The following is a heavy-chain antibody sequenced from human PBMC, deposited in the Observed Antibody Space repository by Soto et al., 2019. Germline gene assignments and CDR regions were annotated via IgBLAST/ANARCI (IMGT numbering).Heavy chain of an antibody. Sequence: GGSLRLSCAASGFTFSSYAMHWVRQAPGKGLEWVAVISYDGSNKYYADSVKGRFTISRDNSKNTLYLQMNSLRAEDTAVYYCARVQAAIDAFDIWGQGTMVTVSS. CDR2: ISYDGSNK. CDR3: ARVQAAIDAFDI. V-gene: IGHV3-30-3*01. D-gene: IGHD2-2*01. CDR1: GFTFSSYA. J-gene: IGHJ3*02.